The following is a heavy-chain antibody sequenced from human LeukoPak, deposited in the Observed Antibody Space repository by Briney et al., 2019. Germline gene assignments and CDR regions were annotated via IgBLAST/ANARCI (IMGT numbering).Heavy chain of an antibody. CDR3: ARDPEYGSSGWFYAFDI. J-gene: IGHJ3*02. CDR1: GFTFSSYW. V-gene: IGHV3-74*01. D-gene: IGHD6-19*01. Sequence: GGSLRLSCAASGFTFSSYWMHWVRQAPGKGLVWVSRINSDGSSTSYADSVKGRFTISRDNAKNTLYLQMNSLRAEDTAVYYCARDPEYGSSGWFYAFDIWGQGTMVTVSS. CDR2: INSDGSST.